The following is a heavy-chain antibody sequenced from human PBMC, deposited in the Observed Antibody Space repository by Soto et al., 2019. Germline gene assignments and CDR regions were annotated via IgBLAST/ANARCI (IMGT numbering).Heavy chain of an antibody. CDR3: AKALVDCSGGTCYSGRFDH. CDR1: GFTFSSYD. Sequence: GSLRLSCAASGFTFSSYDMHWVRQATGKGLEWVSAIGTAGDTYYPGSVKGRFTISRENAKNTLYLQMNSLGAEDTAVYFCAKALVDCSGGTCYSGRFDHWGQGTLVTVSS. V-gene: IGHV3-13*01. D-gene: IGHD2-15*01. CDR2: IGTAGDT. J-gene: IGHJ4*02.